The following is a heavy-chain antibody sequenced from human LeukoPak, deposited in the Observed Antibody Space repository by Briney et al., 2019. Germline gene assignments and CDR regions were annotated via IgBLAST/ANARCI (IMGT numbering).Heavy chain of an antibody. V-gene: IGHV4-39*01. CDR3: ASQYYDILTGYPYYSDY. Sequence: SETLSLTCTVSGGSISNSSYYGGWIRQPPGKGLEWIGALYYSGRTYFHPSLKSRVTMPVQTSATHSFEKLNSVTAADTAVYSSASQYYDILTGYPYYSDYWGQGTLVTVSS. D-gene: IGHD3-9*01. J-gene: IGHJ4*02. CDR2: LYYSGRT. CDR1: GGSISNSSYY.